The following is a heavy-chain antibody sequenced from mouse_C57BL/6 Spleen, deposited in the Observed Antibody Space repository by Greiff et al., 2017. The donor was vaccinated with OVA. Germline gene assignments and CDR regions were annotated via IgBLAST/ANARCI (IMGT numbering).Heavy chain of an antibody. CDR3: ARGVITTVVANAMDY. CDR2: IYPGDGDT. D-gene: IGHD1-1*01. J-gene: IGHJ4*01. V-gene: IGHV1-80*01. CDR1: GYAFSSYW. Sequence: VQLQESGAELVKPGASVKISCKASGYAFSSYWMNWVKQRPGKGLEWIGQIYPGDGDTNYNGKFKGKATLTADKSSSTAYMQLSSLTSEDSAVYFCARGVITTVVANAMDYWGQGTSVTVSS.